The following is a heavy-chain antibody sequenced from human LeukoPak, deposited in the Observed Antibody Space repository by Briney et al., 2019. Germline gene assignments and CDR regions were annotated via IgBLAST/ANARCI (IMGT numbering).Heavy chain of an antibody. J-gene: IGHJ3*02. D-gene: IGHD2-15*01. V-gene: IGHV4-34*01. CDR1: GGSFSGYY. CDR2: INHGGST. Sequence: PSQTLSLTCAVDGGSFSGYYWSWIRQPPGKGLEWIGEINHGGSTNYNPSLKSRVTISVDTSKNQFSLTLSSVTAADTAVYYCASTLGYCSGGSCYSGAFDIWGQGTMVTVSS. CDR3: ASTLGYCSGGSCYSGAFDI.